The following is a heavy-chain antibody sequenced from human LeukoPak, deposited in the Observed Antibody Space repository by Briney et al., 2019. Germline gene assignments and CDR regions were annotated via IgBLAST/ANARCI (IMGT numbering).Heavy chain of an antibody. CDR2: INHSGST. J-gene: IGHJ4*02. CDR3: ARGRGITIFGVPRGYFDY. V-gene: IGHV4-34*01. Sequence: SPSETLSLTCTVSGGSISSYYWSWIRQPPGKGLEWIGEINHSGSTNYNPSLKSRVTISVDTSKNQFSLKLSSVTAADTAVYYCARGRGITIFGVPRGYFDYWGQGTLVTVSS. D-gene: IGHD3-3*01. CDR1: GGSISSYY.